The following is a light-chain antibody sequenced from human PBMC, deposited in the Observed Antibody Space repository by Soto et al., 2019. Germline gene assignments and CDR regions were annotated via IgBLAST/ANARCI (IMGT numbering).Light chain of an antibody. J-gene: IGKJ3*01. CDR1: QGISNY. Sequence: DIPMTQSPSSLSASVGDRVTITCRASQGISNYLAWYQQKPGKVPKLLIYAASTLQSGVPSRFSGSGSGTDFTLTISSLQPEDVATYYCQKYNGFTFGPGTKVDIK. V-gene: IGKV1-27*01. CDR3: QKYNGFT. CDR2: AAS.